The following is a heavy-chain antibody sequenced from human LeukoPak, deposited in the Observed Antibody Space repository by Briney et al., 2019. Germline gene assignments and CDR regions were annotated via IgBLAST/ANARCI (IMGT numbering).Heavy chain of an antibody. V-gene: IGHV3-7*01. D-gene: IGHD2-2*01. J-gene: IGHJ1*01. CDR1: RLTFSKYW. Sequence: VGGLRLSREGSRLTFSKYWMSWVGQAPGKGLEGVVNIRQHGSQTYYRDSIKGLFTISRDNAKNSLYLQMNSLRAEDTAVYYCATYSSSNGREFQYWGQGTLVTVSS. CDR2: IRQHGSQT. CDR3: ATYSSSNGREFQY.